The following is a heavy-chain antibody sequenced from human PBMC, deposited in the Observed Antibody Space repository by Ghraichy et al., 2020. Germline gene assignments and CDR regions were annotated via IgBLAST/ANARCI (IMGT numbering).Heavy chain of an antibody. V-gene: IGHV3-15*01. J-gene: IGHJ4*02. D-gene: IGHD6-6*01. CDR2: IKSKTDGGTT. CDR3: TTLPGDSSSSLVWFDY. Sequence: LSLTCAASGFTFSNAWMSWVRQAPGKGLEWVGRIKSKTDGGTTDYAAPVKGRFTISRDDSKNTLYLQMNSLKTEDTAVYYCTTLPGDSSSSLVWFDYWGQGTLVTVSS. CDR1: GFTFSNAW.